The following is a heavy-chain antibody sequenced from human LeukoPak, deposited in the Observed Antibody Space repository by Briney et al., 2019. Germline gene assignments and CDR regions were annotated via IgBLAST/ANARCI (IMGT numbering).Heavy chain of an antibody. J-gene: IGHJ4*02. V-gene: IGHV3-23*01. CDR1: GFTFNTYA. D-gene: IGHD5-18*01. CDR2: ICGSGCGGST. CDR3: ARHIGLGGYIYGYLDH. Sequence: GGSLRLSCAASGFTFNTYAMRWVRQAPGKGLQWVSAICGSGCGGSTSYADSVKGRFTISRDNSTNTLHLQINSVRAEDTAVYYCARHIGLGGYIYGYLDHWGQGTLVTVSS.